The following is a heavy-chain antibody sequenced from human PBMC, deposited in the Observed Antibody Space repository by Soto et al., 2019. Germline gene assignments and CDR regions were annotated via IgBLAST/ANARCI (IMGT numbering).Heavy chain of an antibody. CDR2: ISSSSSTI. CDR3: ASSGGYCSSTSCYVLEYYYYGMDV. CDR1: GFTFSSYS. V-gene: IGHV3-48*04. D-gene: IGHD2-2*01. J-gene: IGHJ6*02. Sequence: GGSLRLSCAASGFTFSSYSMNWVRQAPGKGLEWVSYISSSSSTIYYADSVKGRFTISRDNAKNSLYLQMNSLRAEDTAVYYCASSGGYCSSTSCYVLEYYYYGMDVWGQGTTVTVSS.